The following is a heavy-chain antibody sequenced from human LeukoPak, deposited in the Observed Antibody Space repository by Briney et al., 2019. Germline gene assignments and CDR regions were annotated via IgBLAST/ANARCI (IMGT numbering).Heavy chain of an antibody. CDR3: ARVSGYNYGLRSAFDI. Sequence: PGGSLRLSCAASGFTFSSYWMHWVRQAPGKGLMWVSHIDTDGSSTIYADSVKGRFTISRDNAKNTLDLQMNSLRAEDTALYYCARVSGYNYGLRSAFDIWRQGTMVTVSS. D-gene: IGHD5-18*01. V-gene: IGHV3-74*01. CDR1: GFTFSSYW. J-gene: IGHJ3*02. CDR2: IDTDGSST.